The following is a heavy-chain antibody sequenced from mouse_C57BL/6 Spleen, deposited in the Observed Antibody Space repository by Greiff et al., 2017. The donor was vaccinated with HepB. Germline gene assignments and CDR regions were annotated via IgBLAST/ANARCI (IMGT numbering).Heavy chain of an antibody. V-gene: IGHV1-64*01. CDR2: IHPNSGST. Sequence: QVQLQQPGAELVKPGASVKLSCKASGYTFTSYWMHWVKQRPGQGLEWIGMIHPNSGSTNYNEKFKSKATLTVDKSSSTAYMQLSSPTSEDSAVYYCARSPSYYGSSYDAMDYWGQGTSVTVSS. J-gene: IGHJ4*01. D-gene: IGHD1-1*01. CDR1: GYTFTSYW. CDR3: ARSPSYYGSSYDAMDY.